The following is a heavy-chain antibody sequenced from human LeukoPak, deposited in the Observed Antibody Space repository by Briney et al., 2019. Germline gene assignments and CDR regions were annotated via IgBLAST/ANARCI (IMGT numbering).Heavy chain of an antibody. CDR2: IKEDGSEK. Sequence: PGGSLRLSCAASGLTFSSYWMSWVRQAPGKGLEWVANIKEDGSEKYYVDSVKGRFTISRDNAKNSLYLQMNSLRAEDTAVYYCARDHEYRNYDWGQGTLVTVSS. CDR3: ARDHEYRNYD. D-gene: IGHD2-2*01. CDR1: GLTFSSYW. J-gene: IGHJ4*02. V-gene: IGHV3-7*01.